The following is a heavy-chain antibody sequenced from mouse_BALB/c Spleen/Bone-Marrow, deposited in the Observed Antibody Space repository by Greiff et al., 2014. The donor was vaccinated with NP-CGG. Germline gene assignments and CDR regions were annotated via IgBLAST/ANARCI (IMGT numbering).Heavy chain of an antibody. CDR2: IWADGST. D-gene: IGHD1-2*01. J-gene: IGHJ4*01. V-gene: IGHV2-9*02. CDR1: GFSLTNYG. Sequence: VKLVESGPGLVAPSQSLSITCTVSGFSLTNYGVHWVRQPPGKGLEWLGVIWADGSTNYNSALMSRLSISKDNSKSQVFFKMNSLQTDDTAMYYCAMITTATGAMDYWGQGTSVTVSS. CDR3: AMITTATGAMDY.